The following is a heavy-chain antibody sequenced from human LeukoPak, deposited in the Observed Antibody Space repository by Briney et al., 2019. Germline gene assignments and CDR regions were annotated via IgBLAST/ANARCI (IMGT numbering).Heavy chain of an antibody. CDR3: ARQRRGYFDC. D-gene: IGHD3-10*01. CDR2: IDYGGST. CDR1: GGSISSYY. J-gene: IGHJ4*02. Sequence: SETLSLTCTVSGGSISSYYWSCIRQPPGKGLEWIGYIDYGGSTNYNPSLKSRVSISVDTSKNQFSLKLSSVTAADSALYYCARQRRGYFDCGGQGTLVTVSS. V-gene: IGHV4-59*08.